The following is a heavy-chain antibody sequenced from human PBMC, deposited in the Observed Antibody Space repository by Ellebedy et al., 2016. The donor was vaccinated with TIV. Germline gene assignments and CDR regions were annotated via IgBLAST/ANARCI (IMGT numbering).Heavy chain of an antibody. CDR2: ISYSWTT. Sequence: MPSETLSLTCPVSGGSIGNTFYYWGWIRKPPGKGLEWIGSISYSWTTSYNPSLKSRVSISLDTSKNQFSLKLSSVTAADTAVYYCARDMRGVGATGLYYLDYWGQGTLVTVSS. CDR3: ARDMRGVGATGLYYLDY. CDR1: GGSIGNTFYY. J-gene: IGHJ4*02. V-gene: IGHV4-39*07. D-gene: IGHD1-26*01.